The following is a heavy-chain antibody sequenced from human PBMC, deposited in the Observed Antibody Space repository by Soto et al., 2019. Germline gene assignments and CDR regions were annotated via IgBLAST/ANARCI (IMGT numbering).Heavy chain of an antibody. V-gene: IGHV3-13*01. D-gene: IGHD5-18*01. CDR2: IGTAGDR. Sequence: EVQLVESGGGLVQPGGSLRLSCAASGFTFSSYDMHWVRQATGKGLEWVSAIGTAGDRYYPGSVKGRFTISRENAKNSLYLQMNSLRAGDTAVYYCAREGSYGSYGMDVWGQGTTVTVSS. CDR1: GFTFSSYD. CDR3: AREGSYGSYGMDV. J-gene: IGHJ6*02.